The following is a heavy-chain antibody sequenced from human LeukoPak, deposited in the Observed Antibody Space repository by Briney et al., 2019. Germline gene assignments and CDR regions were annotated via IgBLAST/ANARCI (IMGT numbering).Heavy chain of an antibody. D-gene: IGHD1-26*01. Sequence: ASVTVSCKASGYTFTGYYMHWVRLAPGQGLEWMGRINPNSGGTNYAQKFQGRVTMTRDTSISTAYMELSRLRSADTAVYYCARIRVGAPLVSDYWGQGTLVTVSS. CDR2: INPNSGGT. V-gene: IGHV1-2*06. CDR1: GYTFTGYY. CDR3: ARIRVGAPLVSDY. J-gene: IGHJ4*02.